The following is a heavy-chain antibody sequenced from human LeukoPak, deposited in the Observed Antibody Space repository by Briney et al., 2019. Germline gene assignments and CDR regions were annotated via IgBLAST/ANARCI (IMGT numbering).Heavy chain of an antibody. V-gene: IGHV4-59*01. CDR2: NYYSEST. J-gene: IGHJ6*03. Sequence: SETLSLTCTVAGGSISSYYWSWIRQPPGKGLEWMWYNYYSESTNYNPSLKSRVTISVDTSKNQFSLKLSSGTAADTAVYYCARAPAGPPYYYMQVWGRGTTVTVSS. CDR1: GGSISSYY. CDR3: ARAPAGPPYYYMQV.